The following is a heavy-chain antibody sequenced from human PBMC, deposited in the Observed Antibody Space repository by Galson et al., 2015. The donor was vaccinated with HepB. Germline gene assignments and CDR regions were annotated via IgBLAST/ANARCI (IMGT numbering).Heavy chain of an antibody. CDR3: ARQLIAFGGLIHYYGMDV. Sequence: SVTVSCQASGYTFTTYALHWLRQAPGHRLEWMGWINAGNGKTKYAQKFQGRVSITRDPSASTAYMELSSLRSEDTAVYYCARQLIAFGGLIHYYGMDVWGQGATVTVSS. D-gene: IGHD3-16*02. CDR2: INAGNGKT. CDR1: GYTFTTYA. V-gene: IGHV1-3*01. J-gene: IGHJ6*02.